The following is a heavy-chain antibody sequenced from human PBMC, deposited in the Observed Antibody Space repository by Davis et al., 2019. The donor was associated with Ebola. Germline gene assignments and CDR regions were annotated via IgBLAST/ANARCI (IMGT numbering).Heavy chain of an antibody. V-gene: IGHV3-74*01. CDR2: VNVDGSTI. D-gene: IGHD2-2*01. Sequence: GESLKISCAASGFTFSSYWIHWVRQAPGEGLEWVSRVNVDGSTINYADSVKGRFTISRDNAKNTVHLQMDSLRADDTAVYYCTRVTALAPGVMSGYAMDVWGQGTTVIVSS. CDR3: TRVTALAPGVMSGYAMDV. J-gene: IGHJ6*02. CDR1: GFTFSSYW.